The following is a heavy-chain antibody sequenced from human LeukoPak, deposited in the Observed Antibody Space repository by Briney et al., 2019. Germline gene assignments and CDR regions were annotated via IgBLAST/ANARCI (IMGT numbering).Heavy chain of an antibody. D-gene: IGHD2-2*01. CDR1: GYTFTGYY. CDR2: INPNSGGT. V-gene: IGHV1-2*02. J-gene: IGHJ4*02. Sequence: ASVKVSCKASGYTFTGYYMHWVRQAPGQGLEWMGWINPNSGGTNCAQKFQGRVTMTRDTSISTAYMELSRLRSDDTAVYYCAREGYCSSTSCYPDYWGQGTLVTVSS. CDR3: AREGYCSSTSCYPDY.